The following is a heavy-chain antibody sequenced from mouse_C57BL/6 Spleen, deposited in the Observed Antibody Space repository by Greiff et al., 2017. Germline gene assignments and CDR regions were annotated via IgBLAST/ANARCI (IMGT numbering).Heavy chain of an antibody. V-gene: IGHV5-16*01. J-gene: IGHJ2*01. Sequence: EVKLVESEGGLVQPGSSMKLSCPASGFTFSDYYMAWVRQVPEKGLEWVANINYDGSSTYYLDSLKSRFIISGDNAKNILYLQRSSLKSEDTATYYCARESLYFDYWGQGTTLTVAS. CDR3: ARESLYFDY. CDR2: INYDGSST. CDR1: GFTFSDYY.